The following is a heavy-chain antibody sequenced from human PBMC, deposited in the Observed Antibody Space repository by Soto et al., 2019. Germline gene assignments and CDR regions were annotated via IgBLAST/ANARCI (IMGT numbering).Heavy chain of an antibody. Sequence: SETLSLTCAVYGGSFSGYYWSWIRQPPGKGLEWIGEINHSGSNNYNPSLKSRVTISVDTSKNQFSLKLSSVTAADTAVYYCARWQEYSSSFDYWGRGTLVTVPQ. J-gene: IGHJ4*02. CDR1: GGSFSGYY. V-gene: IGHV4-34*01. D-gene: IGHD3-22*01. CDR2: INHSGSN. CDR3: ARWQEYSSSFDY.